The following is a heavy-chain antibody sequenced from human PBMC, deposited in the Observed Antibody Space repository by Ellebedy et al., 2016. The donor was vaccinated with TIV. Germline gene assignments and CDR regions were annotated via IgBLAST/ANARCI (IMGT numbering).Heavy chain of an antibody. J-gene: IGHJ4*02. CDR3: ERGAQTLIPDY. V-gene: IGHV3-33*01. CDR2: IWYDGSNK. CDR1: GFTFNTYG. Sequence: PGGSLRLSCAASGFTFNTYGMHWVRQAPGKGLEWVAVIWYDGSNKYYADSVKGRFTISRDNSAKTLNLQMNSLRVEDTAVYYCERGAQTLIPDYWGQGTLVIVSS.